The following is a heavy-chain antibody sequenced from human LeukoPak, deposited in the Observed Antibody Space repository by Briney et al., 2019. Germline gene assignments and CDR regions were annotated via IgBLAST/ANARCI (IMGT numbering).Heavy chain of an antibody. CDR3: AKSAGWELLGYFDY. CDR1: GFTFDDYA. V-gene: IGHV3-9*01. CDR2: ISWNSGSI. Sequence: PGRSLRLSCAASGFTFDDYAMHWVRQAPGKGLEWVSGISWNSGSIGYADSVKGRFTISRDNAKNSLYLQMNSLRAEDTALYYCAKSAGWELLGYFDYWGQGTLVTVSS. J-gene: IGHJ4*02. D-gene: IGHD1-26*01.